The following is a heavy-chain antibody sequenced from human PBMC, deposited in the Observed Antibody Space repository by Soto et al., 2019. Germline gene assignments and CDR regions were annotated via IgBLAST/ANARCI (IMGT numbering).Heavy chain of an antibody. CDR1: GYTFTSYD. Sequence: ASVKVSCKASGYTFTSYDINWVRQATGQGLEWMGWMNPGSGNTGYAHKFQGRVTMTRNISISTACMELSRLGSDDTAIYYCARMAASGSLNWFDPWGQGTLVTVSS. J-gene: IGHJ5*02. CDR3: ARMAASGSLNWFDP. V-gene: IGHV1-8*01. D-gene: IGHD3-10*01. CDR2: MNPGSGNT.